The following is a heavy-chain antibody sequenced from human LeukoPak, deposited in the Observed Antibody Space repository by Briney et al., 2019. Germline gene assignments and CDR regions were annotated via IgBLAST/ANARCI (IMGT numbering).Heavy chain of an antibody. Sequence: GALRLSCAASGFTFSSYSMNWVRQAPGKGLEWVSSISSSSSYIYYADSVKGRFTISRDNAKNSLFLQMNSLRADDTAIYYCAKRDFWGQGTLVTVSS. CDR3: AKRDF. J-gene: IGHJ4*02. V-gene: IGHV3-21*04. CDR2: ISSSSSYI. CDR1: GFTFSSYS.